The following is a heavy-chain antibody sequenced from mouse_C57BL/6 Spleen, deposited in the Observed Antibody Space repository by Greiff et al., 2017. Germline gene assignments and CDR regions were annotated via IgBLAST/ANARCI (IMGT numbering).Heavy chain of an antibody. CDR2: IDPSDCET. D-gene: IGHD2-1*01. Sequence: VQLVESGAELVRPGSSVKLSCKASGYTFTSYWMHWVKQRPIQGLEWIGNIDPSDCETHYNQKFKDKATLTVDKSSSTAYMQLSSLTSEDSAVYCCARGGGNSFDYWGQGTTLTVSS. V-gene: IGHV1-52*01. J-gene: IGHJ2*01. CDR3: ARGGGNSFDY. CDR1: GYTFTSYW.